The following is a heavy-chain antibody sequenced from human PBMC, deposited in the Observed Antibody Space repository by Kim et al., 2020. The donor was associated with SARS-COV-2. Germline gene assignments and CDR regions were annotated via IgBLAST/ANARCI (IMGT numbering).Heavy chain of an antibody. D-gene: IGHD5-12*01. V-gene: IGHV3-21*06. CDR1: GFTFSRHT. Sequence: GGSLRLSCAASGFTFSRHTINWVRQAPGKGLEWVSSISSSSRYIYYADSVRGRFTISRDHAKNSLYLQMNSLRAEDTAVYYCARDEGRGGYNNSYYYGMDVGGQGTTLTVSS. CDR3: ARDEGRGGYNNSYYYGMDV. CDR2: ISSSSRYI. J-gene: IGHJ6*02.